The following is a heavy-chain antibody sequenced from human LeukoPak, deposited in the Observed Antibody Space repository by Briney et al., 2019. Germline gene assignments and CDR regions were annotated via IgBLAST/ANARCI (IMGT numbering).Heavy chain of an antibody. CDR3: ARLPSQYDSSPYYYYYYMDV. Sequence: SETLSLTCTVSGGSISSSSYYWGWIRQPPGKGLEWIGSIYYSGSTYYNPSLKSRVTISVDTSKNQFSLKLSSVTAADTAVSYCARLPSQYDSSPYYYYYYMDVWGKGTTVTVSS. D-gene: IGHD3-22*01. V-gene: IGHV4-39*01. CDR2: IYYSGST. J-gene: IGHJ6*03. CDR1: GGSISSSSYY.